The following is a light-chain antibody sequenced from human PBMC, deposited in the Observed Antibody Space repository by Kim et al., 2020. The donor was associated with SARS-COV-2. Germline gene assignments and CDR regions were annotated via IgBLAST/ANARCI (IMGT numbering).Light chain of an antibody. J-gene: IGKJ2*01. V-gene: IGKV1-5*01. CDR1: RSVFNW. Sequence: GSVGNRVPITCRAIRSVFNWLIWYQNKPGKPPKPLFYVASTLKSGIPSRFSGSGYGTEFLLTFNGLHPDDFATIYCQRNSAYPHTFGQGAKMDI. CDR2: VAS. CDR3: QRNSAYPHT.